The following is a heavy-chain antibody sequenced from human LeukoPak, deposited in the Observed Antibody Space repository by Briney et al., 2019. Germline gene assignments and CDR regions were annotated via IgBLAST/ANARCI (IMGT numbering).Heavy chain of an antibody. V-gene: IGHV3-21*06. D-gene: IGHD2-15*01. CDR1: EFTFSIYG. CDR2: ISSSSSYI. J-gene: IGHJ4*02. Sequence: GGSLRLSCSASEFTFSIYGMNWVRQSPGKGLEWVSSISSSSSYIYYADSVKGRFTISRDNAKNRLYLQMNSLRAEDTAVYYCARGLGAYCSGGSCTFDNWGQGTLVTVSS. CDR3: ARGLGAYCSGGSCTFDN.